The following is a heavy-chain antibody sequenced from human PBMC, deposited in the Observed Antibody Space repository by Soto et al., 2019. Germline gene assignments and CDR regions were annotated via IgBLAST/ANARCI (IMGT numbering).Heavy chain of an antibody. J-gene: IGHJ6*02. CDR3: ARDPLIGTTDYGLDV. D-gene: IGHD1-7*01. CDR1: GFTFSTYW. CDR2: INNDGSNT. Sequence: EVQLVESGGGLVQPGGSLRLSCAASGFTFSTYWMHWVRQPPGKGLVWVSRINNDGSNTAYADSVKGRFTISRDNAQSTLYLQMNSLRDEDTAVYYCARDPLIGTTDYGLDVWGQGTTISVSS. V-gene: IGHV3-74*01.